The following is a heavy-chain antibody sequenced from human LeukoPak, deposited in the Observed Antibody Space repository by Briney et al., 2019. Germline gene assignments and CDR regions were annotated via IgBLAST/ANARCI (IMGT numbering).Heavy chain of an antibody. J-gene: IGHJ4*02. CDR2: IYHSGST. D-gene: IGHD4-11*01. V-gene: IGHV4-30-2*01. Sequence: SETLSLTCALSGGSLSSGGYSWSWIRQPPGEGLEWIGYIYHSGSTYYNPSLKSRVTISVDRSKNQFSLKLSSVTAADTAVYYCARGRGLWVTTYYFDYWGQGTLVTVSS. CDR3: ARGRGLWVTTYYFDY. CDR1: GGSLSSGGYS.